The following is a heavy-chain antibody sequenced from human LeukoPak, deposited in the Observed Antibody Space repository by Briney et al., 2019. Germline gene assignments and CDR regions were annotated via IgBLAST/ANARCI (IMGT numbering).Heavy chain of an antibody. CDR1: GGSFSGYY. Sequence: SETLSLTCAVYGGSFSGYYWSWIRQPPGKGLDWIGEINHSGSTNYNPSLKSRVTISVDTSKNQFSLKLSSVTAADTAVYYCARLRDYGSGSANFDFWGQGTLVTVSS. V-gene: IGHV4-34*01. J-gene: IGHJ4*02. D-gene: IGHD3-10*01. CDR2: INHSGST. CDR3: ARLRDYGSGSANFDF.